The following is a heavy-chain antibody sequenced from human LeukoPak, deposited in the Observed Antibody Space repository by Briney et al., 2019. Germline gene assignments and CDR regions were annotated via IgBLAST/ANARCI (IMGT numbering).Heavy chain of an antibody. CDR3: GYSISWEFGDFYGMDV. J-gene: IGHJ6*02. CDR2: IYYSGST. CDR1: GGSISSGGYY. Sequence: PSETLSLTCTVSGGSISSGGYYWSWIRQHPGKGLEWIGYIYYSGSTYYNPSLKSRVTISVDTSKNQFSLKLSSVTAADTAVYYCGYSISWEFGDFYGMDVWGQGTTVTVSS. V-gene: IGHV4-31*03. D-gene: IGHD6-13*01.